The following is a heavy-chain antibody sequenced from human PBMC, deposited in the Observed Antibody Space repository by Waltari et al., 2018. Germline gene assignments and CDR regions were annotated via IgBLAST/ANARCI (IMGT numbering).Heavy chain of an antibody. CDR2: IYHSGST. D-gene: IGHD5-18*01. J-gene: IGHJ4*02. Sequence: QVQLQESGPGLVKPSGTLSLTCAVSGGSISSSNWWSWVRQPPGKGLEWIGEIYHSGSTNYNPSLKSRVTISVDNSKNTLHLQMNSLRAEDTAVYYCAKSYGYCLDYWGQGTLITVSP. V-gene: IGHV4-4*02. CDR3: AKSYGYCLDY. CDR1: GGSISSSNW.